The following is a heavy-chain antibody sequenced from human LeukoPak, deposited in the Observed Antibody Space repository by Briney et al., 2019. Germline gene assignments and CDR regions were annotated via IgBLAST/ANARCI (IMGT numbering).Heavy chain of an antibody. CDR3: ARRHGRCSDGSCYYPDY. CDR2: MNPNSGNT. J-gene: IGHJ4*02. V-gene: IGHV1-8*01. Sequence: GASVKVSCKASGYTSTGYDINWVRQATGQGLEWMGWMNPNSGNTGYAQKFQGRVTMTRNSSITTAYMELSSLRSEDTAVYYCARRHGRCSDGSCYYPDYWGQGTLVTVSS. D-gene: IGHD2-15*01. CDR1: GYTSTGYD.